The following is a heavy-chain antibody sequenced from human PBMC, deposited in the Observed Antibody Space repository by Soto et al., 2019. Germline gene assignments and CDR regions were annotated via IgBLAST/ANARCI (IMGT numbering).Heavy chain of an antibody. CDR2: IYHSGST. CDR3: ASGGSWSYKGGYYYYYMDV. Sequence: QVQLQESGPGLVKPSGSLSLTCAVSSGSISSSNWWSWVRQPPGKGLEWIGAIYHSGSTNYNPSHTHRVTISVDKSKNQFSLKLSPVTAADTAVYYCASGGSWSYKGGYYYYYMDVWGKGTTVTVSS. J-gene: IGHJ6*03. D-gene: IGHD3-10*01. CDR1: SGSISSSNW. V-gene: IGHV4-4*02.